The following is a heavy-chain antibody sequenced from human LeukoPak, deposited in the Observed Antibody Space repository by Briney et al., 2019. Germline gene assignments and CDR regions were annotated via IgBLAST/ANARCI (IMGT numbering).Heavy chain of an antibody. CDR3: AKMSDGSGYFVLSN. CDR1: GFTFSSYE. V-gene: IGHV3-48*03. J-gene: IGHJ4*02. D-gene: IGHD3-22*01. CDR2: ISSSGSTI. Sequence: GGSLRLSCAASGFTFSSYEMNWVRQAPGKGLEWVSYISSSGSTIYYADSVRGRFTISRDNAKNSLYLQMNSLRAEDTAVYYCAKMSDGSGYFVLSNWGQGTLVTVSS.